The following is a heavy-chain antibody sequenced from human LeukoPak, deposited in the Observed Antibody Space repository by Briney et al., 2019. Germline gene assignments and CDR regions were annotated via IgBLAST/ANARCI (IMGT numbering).Heavy chain of an antibody. V-gene: IGHV1-69*13. CDR2: IIPIFGTA. CDR3: ARDKASYYYGSGSPNDAFDI. Sequence: GASVKVSCKASGGTFSSYAISWVRQAPGQGLEWMGGIIPIFGTANYAQKFQGRVTITADESTSTAYMELSSLRSEDTAVYYCARDKASYYYGSGSPNDAFDIWGQGTMVTVSS. CDR1: GGTFSSYA. D-gene: IGHD3-10*01. J-gene: IGHJ3*02.